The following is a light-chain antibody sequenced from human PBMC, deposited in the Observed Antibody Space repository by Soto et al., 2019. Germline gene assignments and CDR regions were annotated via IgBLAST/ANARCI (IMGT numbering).Light chain of an antibody. Sequence: DIRMTQSPSSVSASVGDRVTITCRASQGISSWLAWYQQKPGKAPKLLIYKASTLKSGVPSRFSGSGSGTDFTLTISSLQPEDFAVYYCQQYNKWPLTFGGGTKVDIK. CDR3: QQYNKWPLT. J-gene: IGKJ4*01. V-gene: IGKV1-12*01. CDR2: KAS. CDR1: QGISSW.